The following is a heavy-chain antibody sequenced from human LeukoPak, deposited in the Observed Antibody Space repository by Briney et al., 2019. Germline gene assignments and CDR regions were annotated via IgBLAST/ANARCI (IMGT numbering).Heavy chain of an antibody. J-gene: IGHJ4*02. V-gene: IGHV1-69*17. CDR2: IIPIFGIA. D-gene: IGHD6-13*01. CDR3: ASLAAAGTDFDY. CDR1: GGTFSSYA. Sequence: SVKVSCKASGGTFSSYAISWVRQAPGQGLEWMGGIIPIFGIANYAQKFQGRVTITADKSTSTAYMELSSLRSEDTAVYYCASLAAAGTDFDYWGQGTLVTVSS.